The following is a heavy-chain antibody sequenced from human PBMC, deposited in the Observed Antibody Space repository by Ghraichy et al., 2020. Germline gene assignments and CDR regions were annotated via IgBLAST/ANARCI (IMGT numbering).Heavy chain of an antibody. V-gene: IGHV3-72*01. J-gene: IGHJ6*02. D-gene: IGHD3-3*01. CDR2: TRNKANSYTT. CDR3: AVRTDGIFGVVSGMDV. Sequence: GGSLRLSCAASGFTFSDHYMDWVRQAPGKGLEWVGRTRNKANSYTTEYAASVKGRFTISRDDSKNSLYLQMNSLKTEDTAVYYCAVRTDGIFGVVSGMDVWGQGTTVTVSS. CDR1: GFTFSDHY.